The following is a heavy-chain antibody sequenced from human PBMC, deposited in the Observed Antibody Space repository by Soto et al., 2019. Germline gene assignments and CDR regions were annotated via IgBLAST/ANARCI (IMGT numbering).Heavy chain of an antibody. J-gene: IGHJ6*02. D-gene: IGHD2-2*02. CDR1: GFTFSTYS. V-gene: IGHV3-21*01. Sequence: GGSLRLSCVGSGFTFSTYSINWVRQAPGKGLEWVSSISSRSDIYYADSVKGRFTISRDNAKNSVSLQMDSLRAEDTAVYYCAREYTAWPLAYGLDVWGQGTTVTVSS. CDR2: ISSRSDI. CDR3: AREYTAWPLAYGLDV.